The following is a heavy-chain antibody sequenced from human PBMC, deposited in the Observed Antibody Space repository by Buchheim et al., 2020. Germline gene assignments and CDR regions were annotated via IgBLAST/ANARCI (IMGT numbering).Heavy chain of an antibody. J-gene: IGHJ1*01. CDR2: TIPIFHRP. CDR1: GGTFSDFG. Sequence: QVHLVQSGAEVKEPGSSVKVSCKASGGTFSDFGLYWVRQAPGQGLEWMGGTIPIFHRPRYAQKFQERVTFSAATSTNTAYMELSSLRSDDTAVYYCARADSVLGQLSFQHWGQGSL. D-gene: IGHD2-2*01. V-gene: IGHV1-69*14. CDR3: ARADSVLGQLSFQH.